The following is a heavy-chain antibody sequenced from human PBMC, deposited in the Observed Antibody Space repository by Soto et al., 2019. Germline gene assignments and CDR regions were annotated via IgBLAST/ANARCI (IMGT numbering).Heavy chain of an antibody. J-gene: IGHJ6*02. CDR1: GFTLGSHR. Sequence: GGSLRLSCAASGFTLGSHRIHWVRQPPGKGLEWVSRIDTDGGGTSYADSVKGRFTISTDNAKNTVYLQMHGLRAEDMAVYYCARSVRSGSFPYYYYGMDVWGQGTTVTVSS. CDR3: ARSVRSGSFPYYYYGMDV. V-gene: IGHV3-74*01. CDR2: IDTDGGGT. D-gene: IGHD3-10*01.